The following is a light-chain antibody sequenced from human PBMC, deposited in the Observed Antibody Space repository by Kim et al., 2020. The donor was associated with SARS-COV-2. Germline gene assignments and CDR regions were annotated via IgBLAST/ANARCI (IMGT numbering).Light chain of an antibody. CDR3: SSYSVHNSCTGTSSEVGGYNYV. V-gene: IGLV2-8*01. J-gene: IGLJ1*01. Sequence: ACKYISWYQQPPGKAPKLMIYEFSKRPSGVPDRFSGSKSDTTASLTVSGLQADDEADYSCSSYSVHNSCTGTSSEVGGYNYV. CDR1: ACKY. CDR2: EFS.